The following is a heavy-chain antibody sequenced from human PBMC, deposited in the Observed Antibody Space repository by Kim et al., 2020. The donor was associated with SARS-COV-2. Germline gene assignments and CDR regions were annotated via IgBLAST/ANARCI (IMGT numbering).Heavy chain of an antibody. D-gene: IGHD5-12*01. V-gene: IGHV1-69*04. CDR1: GGTFSSYA. CDR2: INPIFGIA. J-gene: IGHJ6*01. CDR3: AREVYSGYDLEPYDY. Sequence: SVKVSCKASGGTFSSYAISWVRQAPGQGLEWMGRINPIFGIANYAQKFQGRVTITADKSTRTVYMELSSLRSEDTAAYYCAREVYSGYDLEPYDY.